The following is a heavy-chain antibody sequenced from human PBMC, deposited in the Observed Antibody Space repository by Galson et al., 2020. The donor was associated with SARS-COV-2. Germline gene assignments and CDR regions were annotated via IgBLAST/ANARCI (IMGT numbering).Heavy chain of an antibody. J-gene: IGHJ3*01. CDR2: ISDTGTNI. D-gene: IGHD6-13*01. CDR3: ASPYLAAPTFFGAFDL. Sequence: GGSLRLSCAASGFTFSNYEMNWVRQAPGKGLEWISYISDTGTNIYYADSVKGRFTISRDDAENSLYLQMTSLRAEDTAVYYCASPYLAAPTFFGAFDLWGQGTMVTVSS. V-gene: IGHV3-48*03. CDR1: GFTFSNYE.